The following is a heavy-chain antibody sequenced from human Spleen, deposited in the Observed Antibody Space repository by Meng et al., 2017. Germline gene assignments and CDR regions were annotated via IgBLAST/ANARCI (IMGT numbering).Heavy chain of an antibody. CDR2: IYYSGST. V-gene: IGHV4-30-4*01. CDR1: GGSINNADYY. Sequence: QVQLQESGPGLVKPSETLSLICAVSGGSINNADYYWSWIRQPPGKGLEWIGYIYYSGSTYYNPSLKSRVTMSVDTSKDQFSLKLTSVTAADTAVYHCLRGSGGSVWGQGTLVTVSS. CDR3: LRGSGGSV. D-gene: IGHD3-10*01. J-gene: IGHJ1*01.